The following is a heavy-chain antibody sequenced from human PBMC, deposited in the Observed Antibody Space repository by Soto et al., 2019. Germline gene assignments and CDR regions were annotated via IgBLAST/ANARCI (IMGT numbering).Heavy chain of an antibody. CDR2: INPSGGST. CDR1: GYTFTSYY. CDR3: ARDFRSIAARWGPYYYYGMDV. V-gene: IGHV1-46*01. Sequence: ASVKVSCKASGYTFTSYYMHWVRQAPGQGLEWMGIINPSGGSTSYAQKFQGRVTMTMDTSTSTVYMELSSLRSEDTAVYYCARDFRSIAARWGPYYYYGMDVWGQGTTVTVSS. J-gene: IGHJ6*02. D-gene: IGHD6-6*01.